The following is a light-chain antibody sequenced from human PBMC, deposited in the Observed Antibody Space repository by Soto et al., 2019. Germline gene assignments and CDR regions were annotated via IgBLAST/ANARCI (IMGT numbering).Light chain of an antibody. Sequence: EIVLTQSPGTLSVSPGERATLSCRARQSVGRNYLAWYQQKPGQAPRLLIYDASRRATGIPDRISGSGAGTEFCLTIRRLEPEGFAVYYWQQYASPPLTFGGGTKVEAK. CDR3: QQYASPPLT. J-gene: IGKJ4*01. CDR2: DAS. CDR1: QSVGRNY. V-gene: IGKV3-20*01.